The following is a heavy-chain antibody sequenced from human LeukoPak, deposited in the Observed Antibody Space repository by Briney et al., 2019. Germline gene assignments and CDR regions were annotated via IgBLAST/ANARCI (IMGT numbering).Heavy chain of an antibody. CDR1: GGSISSYY. D-gene: IGHD3-22*01. CDR3: ASQSFYYETSGYYYLRYLQH. CDR2: IYYSGTT. Sequence: PSETLSLTCTVSGGSISSYYWSWIRQPPGKGLEWIGYIYYSGTTNYNPSLKSRVTISVDTSKDQFSLRLSSVTAADTAVYYCASQSFYYETSGYYYLRYLQHWGPGTRVSVSS. V-gene: IGHV4-59*01. J-gene: IGHJ1*01.